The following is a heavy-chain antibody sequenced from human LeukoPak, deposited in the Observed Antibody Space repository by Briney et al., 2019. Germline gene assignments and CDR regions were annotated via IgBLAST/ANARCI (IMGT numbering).Heavy chain of an antibody. CDR3: ARERAAAGDFDC. CDR1: GGSISSYY. CDR2: IYYSGST. J-gene: IGHJ4*02. V-gene: IGHV4-59*01. Sequence: SETLSLTCTVSGGSISSYYWNWIRQPPGKGLEWIGYIYYSGSTNYNPSLKSRVTISVDTSKNQFSLKLTSVTAADTAVYYCARERAAAGDFDCWGQGTLVTVSS. D-gene: IGHD6-13*01.